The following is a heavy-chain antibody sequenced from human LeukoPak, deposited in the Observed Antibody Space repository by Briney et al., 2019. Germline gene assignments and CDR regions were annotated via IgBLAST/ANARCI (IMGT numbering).Heavy chain of an antibody. D-gene: IGHD3-16*02. CDR1: GDSISSYY. CDR2: IYTSGGT. CDR3: ARLTRLSTSPDRYYLDY. Sequence: SETLSLTCTVSGDSISSYYWSWIRQPPGRGLEWIGYIYTSGGTNYIPSLKGRVTISIDTSKNQFSLQLNPVTAADSAVYYCARLTRLSTSPDRYYLDYWGQGTLVTVSS. J-gene: IGHJ4*02. V-gene: IGHV4-4*09.